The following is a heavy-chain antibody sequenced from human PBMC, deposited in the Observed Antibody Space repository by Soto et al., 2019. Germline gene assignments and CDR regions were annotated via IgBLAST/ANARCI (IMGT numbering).Heavy chain of an antibody. V-gene: IGHV3-9*01. CDR3: AKGRYDFWSPYYFDS. Sequence: EVQLVESGGRLVQPGRSLRLSCVGTGLNFDDFAMHWVRQAPGKGLEWVSGITWNSRVLAYADSVKGRFTISRDNARNSLYLQRDSLRDEDTALYYCAKGRYDFWSPYYFDSWGQGTLVTVSS. D-gene: IGHD3-3*01. CDR1: GLNFDDFA. CDR2: ITWNSRVL. J-gene: IGHJ4*02.